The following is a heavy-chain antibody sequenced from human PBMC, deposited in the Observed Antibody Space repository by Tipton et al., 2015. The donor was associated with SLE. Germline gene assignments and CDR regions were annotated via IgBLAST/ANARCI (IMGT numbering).Heavy chain of an antibody. V-gene: IGHV4-59*12. Sequence: TLSLTCTVSGGSISSYYWTWIRQPPGKGLEWIGYISYGGGTNYNPSLKSRVTMSVDTAKNQFSLKLTSVTAADTAVYYCARDLRAVAGRWYYYYMDVWGKGTTVTVSS. CDR3: ARDLRAVAGRWYYYYMDV. CDR2: ISYGGGT. CDR1: GGSISSYY. J-gene: IGHJ6*03. D-gene: IGHD6-19*01.